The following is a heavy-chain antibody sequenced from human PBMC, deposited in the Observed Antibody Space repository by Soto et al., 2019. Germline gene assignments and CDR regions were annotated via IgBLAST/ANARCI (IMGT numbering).Heavy chain of an antibody. CDR1: GGSFSGYF. CDR2: VNHRGHT. V-gene: IGHV4-34*01. J-gene: IGHJ4*01. D-gene: IGHD2-15*01. Sequence: QVHLQVWGAGLLKPSETLSLTCAVSGGSFSGYFWSWIRQPPGKGLEWIGQVNHRGHTNYNPSLESRADMSVDACTSQVSLRLTSVSGADTAFDYCACGDYCNEDMCYMTKVDYWSHGTLVTVSS. CDR3: ACGDYCNEDMCYMTKVDY.